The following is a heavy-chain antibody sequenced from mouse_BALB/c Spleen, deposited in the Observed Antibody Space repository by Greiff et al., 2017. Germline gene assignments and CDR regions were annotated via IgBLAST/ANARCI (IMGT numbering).Heavy chain of an antibody. CDR2: IDPENGNT. D-gene: IGHD1-1*01. CDR3: ARNYGSSYAMDY. V-gene: IGHV14-1*02. CDR1: GFNIKDYY. J-gene: IGHJ4*01. Sequence: VQLQQSGAELVRPGALVKLSCKASGFNIKDYYMHWVKQRPEQGLEWIGWIDPENGNTIYDPKFQGKASITADTSSNTAYLQVSSLTSEDTAVYYCARNYGSSYAMDYWGQGTSVTVSS.